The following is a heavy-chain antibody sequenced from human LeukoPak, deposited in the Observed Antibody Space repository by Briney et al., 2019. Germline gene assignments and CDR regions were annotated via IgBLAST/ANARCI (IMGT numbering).Heavy chain of an antibody. CDR1: GFTFSSYG. D-gene: IGHD1-26*01. CDR2: IAYDATHK. CDR3: ARGSSPSGTYPHDY. V-gene: IGHV3-30*19. Sequence: GGSLRLSCAASGFTFSSYGMHWVRQAPGKGLEWAAGIAYDATHKVYADSVKGRFTISRDNSKNTVYLQMDSLTTEDTAVYYCARGSSPSGTYPHDYWGQGTLVTVSS. J-gene: IGHJ4*02.